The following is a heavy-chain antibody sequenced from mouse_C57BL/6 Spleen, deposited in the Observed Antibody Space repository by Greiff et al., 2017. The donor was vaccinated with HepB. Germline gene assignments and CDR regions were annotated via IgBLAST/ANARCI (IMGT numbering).Heavy chain of an antibody. J-gene: IGHJ2*01. CDR3: AIYGSSPYYFDY. V-gene: IGHV5-17*01. D-gene: IGHD1-1*01. CDR1: GFTFSDYG. CDR2: ISSGSSTN. Sequence: EVHLVESGGGLVKPGGSLKLSCAASGFTFSDYGMHWVRQAPEKGLEWVAYISSGSSTNYYADTVKGRFTISSDNAKNTLFLQMTSLRSEDTAMYYCAIYGSSPYYFDYWGQGTTLTVSS.